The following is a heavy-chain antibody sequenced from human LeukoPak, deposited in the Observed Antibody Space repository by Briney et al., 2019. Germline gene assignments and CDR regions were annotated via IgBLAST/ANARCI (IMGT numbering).Heavy chain of an antibody. CDR2: IYSSGST. V-gene: IGHV3-53*01. D-gene: IGHD3-10*01. CDR1: GVNVNDLY. J-gene: IGHJ6*04. Sequence: GGSLRVSSAASGVNVNDLYMTCVRQAPGKGRDWVSIIYSSGSTSYADSVKGRFTISRDNSKNTLYLQMNNLRAEDTAKYYCAPDTDNFSSASYVSVWGKGTTVTVSS. CDR3: APDTDNFSSASYVSV.